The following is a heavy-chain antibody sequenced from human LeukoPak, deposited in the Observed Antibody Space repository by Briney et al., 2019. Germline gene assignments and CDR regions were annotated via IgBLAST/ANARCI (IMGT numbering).Heavy chain of an antibody. CDR3: ARRSGLLGYYDTIYYFDY. D-gene: IGHD3-22*01. CDR1: GGSFSGYY. V-gene: IGHV4-34*01. CDR2: INHSVST. J-gene: IGHJ4*02. Sequence: PSETLSLTCAVYGGSFSGYYWSWIRQPPGKGREGRGEINHSVSTNYNPSLKSRVTISVDTSKHQFSLKLSSVTAADTAVYYCARRSGLLGYYDTIYYFDYWGQGTLVTVSS.